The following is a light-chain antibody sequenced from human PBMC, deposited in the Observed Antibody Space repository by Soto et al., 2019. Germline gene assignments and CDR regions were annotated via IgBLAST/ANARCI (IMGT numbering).Light chain of an antibody. CDR3: SSFTSSSTYV. Sequence: QSALTQPPSVSGSPGQSVTISCTGTSSDVGSYNRVSWYQQPPGTAPKLMIYDVSNRPSGVPDRFSGSKSGNTASLTIPGLQAEDEADYYCSSFTSSSTYVFGTGTRSPS. J-gene: IGLJ1*01. CDR2: DVS. V-gene: IGLV2-18*02. CDR1: SSDVGSYNR.